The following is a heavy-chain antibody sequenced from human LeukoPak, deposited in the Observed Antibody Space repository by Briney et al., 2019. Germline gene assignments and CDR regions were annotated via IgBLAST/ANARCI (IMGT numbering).Heavy chain of an antibody. CDR3: ARPVGSGWFDP. CDR2: IFPGDSET. D-gene: IGHD3-10*01. CDR1: GYMFSNYW. V-gene: IGHV5-51*01. J-gene: IGHJ5*02. Sequence: GESLKISCKGSGYMFSNYWIAWVRQMPGTGLEYMGIIFPGDSETTYSPSLQGQVTISADKSISTAYLQWSSLKASDTAMYYCARPVGSGWFDPWGQGTLVTVSS.